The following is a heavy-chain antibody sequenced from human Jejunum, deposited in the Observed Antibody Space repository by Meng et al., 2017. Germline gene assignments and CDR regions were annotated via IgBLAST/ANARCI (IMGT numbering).Heavy chain of an antibody. D-gene: IGHD4-11*01. V-gene: IGHV4-34*01. Sequence: QVKLQQWGAGLLKPSETLSLTCAVDGGSISDYYWTWIRQPPGKGLGWIGEINESGSTNYNPSLKSRVTISVDTSKSQFYLRVSSVTAADTAVYYCARGNEYSNYGADFWGQGTLVTVSS. J-gene: IGHJ4*02. CDR3: ARGNEYSNYGADF. CDR2: INESGST. CDR1: GGSISDYY.